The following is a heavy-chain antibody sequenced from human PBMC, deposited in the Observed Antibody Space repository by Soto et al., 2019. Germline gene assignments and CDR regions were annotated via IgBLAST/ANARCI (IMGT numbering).Heavy chain of an antibody. J-gene: IGHJ4*02. CDR3: ARAPYYGSGSPFFDY. CDR1: GGSISSGDYY. D-gene: IGHD3-10*01. CDR2: IYYSGST. V-gene: IGHV4-30-4*01. Sequence: SETLSLTCTVSGGSISSGDYYWSWIRQPPGKGLEWIGYIYYSGSTYYNPSLKSRVTISVDTSKNQFSLKLSSVTAADTAVYYCARAPYYGSGSPFFDYWGQGTLVTVS.